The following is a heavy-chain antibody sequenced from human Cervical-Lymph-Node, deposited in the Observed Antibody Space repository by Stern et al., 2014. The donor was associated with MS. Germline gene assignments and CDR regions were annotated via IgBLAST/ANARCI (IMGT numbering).Heavy chain of an antibody. CDR2: INNNTGNP. Sequence: QMQLMQSGSELKKPGDSVKVSCTGPGYRFTSYGMNWVRQAPGQGSERMGRINNNTGNPTYAQDFTVRFVFTLDTSVSTADLEITSLKAEDTAVYYCLSDYNWGQGTLVTVSS. CDR1: GYRFTSYG. D-gene: IGHD5-24*01. V-gene: IGHV7-4-1*02. J-gene: IGHJ4*02. CDR3: LSDYN.